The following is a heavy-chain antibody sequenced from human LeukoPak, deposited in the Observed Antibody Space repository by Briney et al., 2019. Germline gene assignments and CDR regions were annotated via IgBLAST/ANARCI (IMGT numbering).Heavy chain of an antibody. V-gene: IGHV5-51*01. CDR3: ARLIDARRDGYSYYFDY. J-gene: IGHJ4*02. CDR2: IYPGDSDT. CDR1: GYSFTSYW. D-gene: IGHD5-24*01. Sequence: GESLKISCKGSGYSFTSYWIGWVRQMPGKGVERMGIIYPGDSDTRYSPSFQGQVTILADKSISTAYLQWSSLKASDTAMYYCARLIDARRDGYSYYFDYWGQGTLVTVSS.